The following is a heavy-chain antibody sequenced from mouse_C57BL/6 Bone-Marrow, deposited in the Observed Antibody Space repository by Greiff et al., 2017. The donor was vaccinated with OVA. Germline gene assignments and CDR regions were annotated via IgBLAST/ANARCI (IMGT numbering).Heavy chain of an antibody. Sequence: QVQLQQPGAELVKPGASVKLSCKASGYTFTSYWMHWVKQRPGQGLEWIGMIHPNSGSTNYNEKFKSKATLTVDKSASTAYMQLSSLTSEDSGVYYCARAYYGKMDYWGQGTSVTVSS. J-gene: IGHJ4*01. CDR1: GYTFTSYW. CDR3: ARAYYGKMDY. CDR2: IHPNSGST. D-gene: IGHD1-1*01. V-gene: IGHV1-64*01.